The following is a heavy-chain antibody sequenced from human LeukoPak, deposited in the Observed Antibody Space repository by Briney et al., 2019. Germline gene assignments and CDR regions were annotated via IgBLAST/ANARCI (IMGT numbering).Heavy chain of an antibody. J-gene: IGHJ3*01. V-gene: IGHV3-7*01. D-gene: IGHD3-10*01. Sequence: GGSLRLSCAASGFTFSSYWMPWVRQAPGKGLEWVANIKLDVSEKYYVDSVRGRFTISRDNTKNSLYLQMDSLRAEDTAVFYCARKGNAFDFWGQGTMVTVSS. CDR3: ARKGNAFDF. CDR1: GFTFSSYW. CDR2: IKLDVSEK.